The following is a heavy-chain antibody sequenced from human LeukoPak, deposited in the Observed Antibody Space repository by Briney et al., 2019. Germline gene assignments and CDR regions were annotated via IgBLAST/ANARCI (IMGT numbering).Heavy chain of an antibody. CDR1: GYTFTGYY. Sequence: ASVKVSCKASGYTFTGYYMHWVRQAPGQGLEWMGWINPNSGGTNYAQKFQGRVTMTRNTSISTAYMELSSLRSEDTAVYYCARGFVWGSYRYGFGYWGQGTLVTVSS. D-gene: IGHD3-16*02. J-gene: IGHJ4*02. CDR2: INPNSGGT. V-gene: IGHV1-2*02. CDR3: ARGFVWGSYRYGFGY.